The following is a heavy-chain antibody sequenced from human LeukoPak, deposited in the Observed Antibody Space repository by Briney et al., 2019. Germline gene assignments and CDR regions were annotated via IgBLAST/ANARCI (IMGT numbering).Heavy chain of an antibody. CDR3: ARGPRSYYYGSGSYYNRGYYFDY. V-gene: IGHV4-34*01. CDR2: INHSEST. Sequence: KASETLSLTCAVYGGSFSGYYWSWIRQPPGKGLEWIGKINHSESTNYNPSLKSRVTISVDTSTNQFALKLSSVTAADTAVYYCARGPRSYYYGSGSYYNRGYYFDYWGQGTLVTVSS. CDR1: GGSFSGYY. J-gene: IGHJ4*02. D-gene: IGHD3-10*01.